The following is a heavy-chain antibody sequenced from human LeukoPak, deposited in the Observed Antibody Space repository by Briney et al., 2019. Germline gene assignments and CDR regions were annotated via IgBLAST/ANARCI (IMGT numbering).Heavy chain of an antibody. J-gene: IGHJ6*02. CDR1: GFTFSSYW. CDR2: INSDGSST. V-gene: IGHV3-74*01. CDR3: ARGGYCSSTSCYEGPLLYYYYGMDV. Sequence: GGSLRLSCAASGFTFSSYWMHWVRQAPGKGLVWVSRINSDGSSTSYADSVKGRFTISRDNARNTLYLQMNSLRAEDTAVYYCARGGYCSSTSCYEGPLLYYYYGMDVWGQGTTVTVSS. D-gene: IGHD2-2*01.